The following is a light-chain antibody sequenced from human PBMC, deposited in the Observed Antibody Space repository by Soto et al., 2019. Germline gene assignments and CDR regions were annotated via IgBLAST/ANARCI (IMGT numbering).Light chain of an antibody. CDR3: CCFAGSNTYI. CDR2: EVS. V-gene: IGLV2-8*01. Sequence: QSALTQPPSASGSPGQSVTISCTGTSSDVGGYNYVSWYQQHPGKAPKLMIYEVSKRPSGVSNRFSGSKSGNTASLTISGLQAEDEADYYCCCFAGSNTYIFGGGTKVTVL. CDR1: SSDVGGYNY. J-gene: IGLJ2*01.